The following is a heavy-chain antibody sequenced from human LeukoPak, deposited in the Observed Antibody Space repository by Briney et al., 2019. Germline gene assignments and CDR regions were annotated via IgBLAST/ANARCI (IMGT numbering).Heavy chain of an antibody. CDR2: IKSETDGGTT. V-gene: IGHV3-15*01. Sequence: PGGSLRLSCAASGFTFTNYWMSWVRQAPGKGLEWVGRIKSETDGGTTAYGSPVKGRFTISRDDSKKTLFLQINTLKTEDTAIYYCTISGSHIYYWGQGTLVTVSS. J-gene: IGHJ4*02. D-gene: IGHD1-26*01. CDR3: TISGSHIYY. CDR1: GFTFTNYW.